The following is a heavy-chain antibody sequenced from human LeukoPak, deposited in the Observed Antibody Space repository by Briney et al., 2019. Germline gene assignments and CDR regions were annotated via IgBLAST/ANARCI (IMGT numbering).Heavy chain of an antibody. J-gene: IGHJ4*02. CDR2: ISGSGGST. D-gene: IGHD3-22*01. CDR1: GFTFSSYA. V-gene: IGHV3-23*01. Sequence: GGSLRLSCAASGFTFSSYAMSWVRQAPGKGLEWVSAISGSGGSTYYADSVKGRFTISRDNSKNTLYLQMNSLRAEDTAVYYCAKGDDSSGYYPGGADYWGQGTLVTVSS. CDR3: AKGDDSSGYYPGGADY.